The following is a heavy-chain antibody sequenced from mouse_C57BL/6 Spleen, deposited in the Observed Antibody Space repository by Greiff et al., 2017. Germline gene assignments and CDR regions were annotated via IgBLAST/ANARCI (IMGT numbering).Heavy chain of an antibody. J-gene: IGHJ1*03. CDR2: INPNYGTT. V-gene: IGHV1-39*01. CDR3: ARGGYGSSYYWYFDV. Sequence: EVQLQQSGPELVKPGASVKISCKASGYSFTDYNMNWVKQSTGKSLEWIGVINPNYGTTSYNQEFKGKATLTVDQSSSTAYMQLNSLTSEDSAVYYCARGGYGSSYYWYFDVWGTGTTVTVSS. D-gene: IGHD1-1*01. CDR1: GYSFTDYN.